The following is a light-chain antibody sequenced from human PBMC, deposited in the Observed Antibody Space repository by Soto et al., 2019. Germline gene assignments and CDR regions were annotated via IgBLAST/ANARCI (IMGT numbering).Light chain of an antibody. CDR1: SGSVSTTYY. J-gene: IGLJ7*01. CDR3: VLYMGSGFAV. Sequence: QAVVTQEPSFSVSPGGTVTLTCGLSSGSVSTTYYPSWYQQTPGQAPRTLIYSTNTRSSGVPDRFSGSILGNKAALTSTGAQADDESDYYCVLYMGSGFAVVGGGTQQTVL. CDR2: STN. V-gene: IGLV8-61*01.